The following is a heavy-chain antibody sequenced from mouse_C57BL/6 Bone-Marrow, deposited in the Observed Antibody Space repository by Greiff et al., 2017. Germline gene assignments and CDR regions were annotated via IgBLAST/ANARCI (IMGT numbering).Heavy chain of an antibody. CDR1: GYAFSSSW. Sequence: QVQLQQSGPELVKPGASVKISCKASGYAFSSSWMNWVKQRPGKGLEWIGRIDPGDGDTNYNGKFKGKATLTADKSSSTAYMQLSSLTSEDSAVYFCARYDGSSYAWFAYWGQGTLVTVSA. D-gene: IGHD1-1*01. CDR2: IDPGDGDT. CDR3: ARYDGSSYAWFAY. V-gene: IGHV1-82*01. J-gene: IGHJ3*01.